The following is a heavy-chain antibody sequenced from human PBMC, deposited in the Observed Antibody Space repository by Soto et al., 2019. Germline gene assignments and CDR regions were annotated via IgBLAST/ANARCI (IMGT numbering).Heavy chain of an antibody. CDR2: INTYNGNT. CDR1: GYSFTRYG. D-gene: IGHD3-16*01. V-gene: IGHV1-18*01. CDR3: AMVDVYVTPSPQDF. J-gene: IGHJ6*02. Sequence: ASVKVSCKASGYSFTRYGIAWARQAPGQGLEWMGWINTYNGNTNYAQNLQGRVTLTTDTSTSTAYMELTSLRSNDTAIYYCAMVDVYVTPSPQDFRGQGTTVTVSS.